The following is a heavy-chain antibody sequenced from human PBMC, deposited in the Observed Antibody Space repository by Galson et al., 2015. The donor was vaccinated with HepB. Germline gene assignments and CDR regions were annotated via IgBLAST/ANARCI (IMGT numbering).Heavy chain of an antibody. CDR3: ARDYYDSSGYYYSSFDY. CDR2: ISAYNGNT. Sequence: SVKVSCKASGYTFTSYGISWVRQAPGQGLEWMGWISAYNGNTNYAQKLQGRVTMATDTSTSTAYMELRSLRSDDTAVYYCARDYYDSSGYYYSSFDYWGQGTLVTVSS. CDR1: GYTFTSYG. J-gene: IGHJ4*02. V-gene: IGHV1-18*04. D-gene: IGHD3-22*01.